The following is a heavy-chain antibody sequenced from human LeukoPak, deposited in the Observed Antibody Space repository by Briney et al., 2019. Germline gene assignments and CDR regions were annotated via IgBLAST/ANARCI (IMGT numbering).Heavy chain of an antibody. CDR2: ISYDGTSK. J-gene: IGHJ4*02. Sequence: PGGSLRLSCAASGFTFSSYGMHWVRQAPGKGLEWVAVISYDGTSKYYADSVKGRFTISRDNSKNTLYLQMNSLRAEDTAVYYCVGYSSWYHFDYWGQGTLVTVSS. V-gene: IGHV3-30*03. D-gene: IGHD6-13*01. CDR1: GFTFSSYG. CDR3: VGYSSWYHFDY.